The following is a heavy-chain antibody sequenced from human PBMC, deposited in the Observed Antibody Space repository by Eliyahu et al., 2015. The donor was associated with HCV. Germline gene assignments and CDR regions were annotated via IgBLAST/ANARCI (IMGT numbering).Heavy chain of an antibody. J-gene: IGHJ6*02. CDR3: ARGRYSSGDEVDYYYYYGMDV. CDR2: ISSSSSYI. D-gene: IGHD6-19*01. Sequence: SISSSSSYIYYADSVKGRFTISRDNAKNSLYLQMNSLRAEDTAVYYCARGRYSSGDEVDYYYYYGMDVWGQGTTVTVSS. V-gene: IGHV3-21*01.